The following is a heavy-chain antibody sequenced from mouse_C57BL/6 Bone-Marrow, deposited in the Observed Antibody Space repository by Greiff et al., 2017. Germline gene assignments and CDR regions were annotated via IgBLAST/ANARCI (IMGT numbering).Heavy chain of an antibody. CDR2: IYPGSGST. CDR1: GYTFTSYW. Sequence: QVQLQQPGAELVKPGASVKMSCKASGYTFTSYWITWVKQRPGQGLEWIGDIYPGSGSTNYNEKFKSKATLTVDTSSSTAYMQLSSLTSEDSAVYDCARLRLRRGWFAYWGQGTLVTVSA. CDR3: ARLRLRRGWFAY. V-gene: IGHV1-55*01. J-gene: IGHJ3*01. D-gene: IGHD2-4*01.